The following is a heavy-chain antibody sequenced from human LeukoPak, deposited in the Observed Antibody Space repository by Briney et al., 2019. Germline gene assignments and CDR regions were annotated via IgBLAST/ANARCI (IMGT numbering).Heavy chain of an antibody. CDR3: ARDLRAKY. J-gene: IGHJ1*01. CDR1: GASIFNYC. V-gene: IGHV4-59*01. Sequence: TSETLSLTCNVSGASIFNYCWSWIRQAPGKGLEWIGYVHHSGRTNSNPSLGSRVTMSVDTSTSQLSLNLTSVTTADTAVYFCARDLRAKYWGQGTLVFVSS. CDR2: VHHSGRT. D-gene: IGHD4/OR15-4a*01.